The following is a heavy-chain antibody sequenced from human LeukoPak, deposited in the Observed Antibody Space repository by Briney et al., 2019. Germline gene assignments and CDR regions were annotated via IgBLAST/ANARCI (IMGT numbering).Heavy chain of an antibody. V-gene: IGHV3-21*01. CDR3: ARDATTEPGTVYMDV. Sequence: GGSLRLSCAASGFTFTSYSMNWVRQAPGRGLEWVSSISSSSRYIHYADSVKGRFTISRDNAKNSLYLQMNSLRAEDTALYFCARDATTEPGTVYMDVWGKGTTVTISS. J-gene: IGHJ6*03. CDR2: ISSSSRYI. CDR1: GFTFTSYS. D-gene: IGHD6-13*01.